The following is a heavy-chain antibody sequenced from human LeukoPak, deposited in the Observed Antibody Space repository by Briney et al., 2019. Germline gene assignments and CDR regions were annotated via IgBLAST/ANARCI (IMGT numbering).Heavy chain of an antibody. CDR1: GGSISSYY. Sequence: SETLSLTCTVSGGSISSYYWSWIRQPPGKGLEWIGYIYYSGSTNYNPSLKSRVTTSVDTSKNQFSLKLSSVTAADTAVYYCARDVTEVGVVTYGMDVWGQGTTVTVSS. V-gene: IGHV4-59*01. CDR2: IYYSGST. J-gene: IGHJ6*02. D-gene: IGHD3-3*01. CDR3: ARDVTEVGVVTYGMDV.